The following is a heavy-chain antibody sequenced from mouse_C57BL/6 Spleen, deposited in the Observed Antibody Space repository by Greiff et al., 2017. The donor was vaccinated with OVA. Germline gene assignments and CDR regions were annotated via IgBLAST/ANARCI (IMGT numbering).Heavy chain of an antibody. CDR3: ARGDDGGAMDY. Sequence: EVQLVESEGGLVQPGSSMKLSCTASGFTFSDYYMAWVRQVPEKGLEWVANINYDGSSTYYLDSLKSRFIISRDNAKNILYLQMSSLKSEDTATYYCARGDDGGAMDYWGQGTSVTVSS. CDR1: GFTFSDYY. D-gene: IGHD2-3*01. J-gene: IGHJ4*01. CDR2: INYDGSST. V-gene: IGHV5-16*01.